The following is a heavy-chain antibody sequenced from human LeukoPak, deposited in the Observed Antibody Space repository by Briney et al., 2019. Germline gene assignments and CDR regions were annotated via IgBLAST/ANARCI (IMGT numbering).Heavy chain of an antibody. CDR3: ARDRSNIDY. CDR2: IYHSGST. CDR1: GFTFSDYY. V-gene: IGHV4-30-2*01. J-gene: IGHJ4*02. Sequence: LRLSCAASGFTFSDYYMSWIRQAPGKGLEWIGYIYHSGSTYYNPSLKSRVTISVDRSKNQFSLKLSSVTAADTAVYYCARDRSNIDYWGQGTLVTVSS.